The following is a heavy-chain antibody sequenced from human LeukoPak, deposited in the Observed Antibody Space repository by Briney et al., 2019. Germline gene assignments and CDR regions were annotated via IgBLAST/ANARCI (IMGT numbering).Heavy chain of an antibody. J-gene: IGHJ4*02. CDR1: GFTFSSYA. D-gene: IGHD2-2*01. Sequence: PGRSLRLSCAASGFTFSSYAMHWVRRAPGKGLEWVAVISYDGSNKYYADSVKGRFTISRDNSKNTLYLQMNSLRAEDTAVYYCARAESGYCSSTSCYVGGGDYWGQGTLVTVSS. CDR3: ARAESGYCSSTSCYVGGGDY. CDR2: ISYDGSNK. V-gene: IGHV3-30*04.